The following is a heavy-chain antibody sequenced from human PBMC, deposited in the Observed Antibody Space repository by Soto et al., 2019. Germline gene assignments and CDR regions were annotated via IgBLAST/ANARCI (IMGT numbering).Heavy chain of an antibody. D-gene: IGHD3-3*01. CDR3: AKGGIYYDFWSGYPGHYNWFDP. CDR1: GFTFSSYA. J-gene: IGHJ5*02. V-gene: IGHV3-23*01. Sequence: PGGSLRLSCAASGFTFSSYAMSWVRQAPGKGLEWVSAISGSGGSTYYADSVKGRFTISRDNSKNTLYLQMNSLRAEDTAVYYCAKGGIYYDFWSGYPGHYNWFDPWGQGTLVTVSS. CDR2: ISGSGGST.